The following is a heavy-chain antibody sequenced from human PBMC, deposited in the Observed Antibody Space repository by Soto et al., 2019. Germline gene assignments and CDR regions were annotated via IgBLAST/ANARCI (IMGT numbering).Heavy chain of an antibody. CDR2: ISSRSDI. Sequence: GGSLRLSCVGSGFTFITYSINWVRQAPGKGLEWVSSISSRSDIYYADSVKGRFTISRGNAKNSVSLQMNSLRAEDTAVYYCAREYTAWPLAYGLDVWGQGTTVTVSS. D-gene: IGHD2-2*02. CDR1: GFTFITYS. J-gene: IGHJ6*02. CDR3: AREYTAWPLAYGLDV. V-gene: IGHV3-21*01.